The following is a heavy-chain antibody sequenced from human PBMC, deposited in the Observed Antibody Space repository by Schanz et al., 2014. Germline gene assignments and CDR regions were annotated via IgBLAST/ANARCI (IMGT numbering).Heavy chain of an antibody. V-gene: IGHV1-69*09. Sequence: QVQLVQSGAEVKKPGASVKVSCKASGYTTFTDYYIHWVRQAPGQGLEWMGRVIPILGVTHYAQKFQGRVTITADKSTTTAYMELNSLNSDDTAVYYCAREVGLYDRGWFDPWGQGTLVTVSS. CDR1: GYTTFTDYY. J-gene: IGHJ5*02. CDR2: VIPILGVT. D-gene: IGHD3-22*01. CDR3: AREVGLYDRGWFDP.